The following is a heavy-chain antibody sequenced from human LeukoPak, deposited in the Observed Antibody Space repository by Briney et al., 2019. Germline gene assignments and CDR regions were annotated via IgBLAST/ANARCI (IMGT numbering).Heavy chain of an antibody. Sequence: GESLKISCKGSGYSFTTYWIGWVRQMPGKGLEWMGIIYPGDSDIRYSPSFQGQVTISADKSISTAYLQWSSLKASDTAIYYCTRRPSPTSADAYWGQGTLVTVSS. D-gene: IGHD2-2*01. CDR2: IYPGDSDI. J-gene: IGHJ4*02. V-gene: IGHV5-51*01. CDR1: GYSFTTYW. CDR3: TRRPSPTSADAY.